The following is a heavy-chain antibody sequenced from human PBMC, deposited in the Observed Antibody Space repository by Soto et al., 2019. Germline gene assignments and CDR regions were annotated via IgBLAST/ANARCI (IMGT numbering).Heavy chain of an antibody. CDR1: GGSFTGNNW. Sequence: GTLSLTCAVSGGSFTGNNWWTWVRQPPGQGLEWIGEIYRTGSTNYNPSLKSRVTISLDKSENQFSLKVTSLTAADTAVYYCASRDPGTSVDYWGQGTLVTVSS. J-gene: IGHJ4*02. V-gene: IGHV4-4*02. CDR2: IYRTGST. CDR3: ASRDPGTSVDY. D-gene: IGHD1-7*01.